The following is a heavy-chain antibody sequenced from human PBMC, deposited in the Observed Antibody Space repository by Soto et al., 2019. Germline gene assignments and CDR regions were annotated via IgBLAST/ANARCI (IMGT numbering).Heavy chain of an antibody. CDR2: IYYSGST. CDR3: ARRYGSSFDI. Sequence: LSLTCTVSGGSISSYYWSWIRQPPGKGLEWIGYIYYSGSTNYNPSLKRRVTISVDTSKNQVSLKLSSVTAADTAVYYCARRYGSSFDIWGQGTKVTVS. D-gene: IGHD3-10*01. V-gene: IGHV4-59*08. J-gene: IGHJ3*02. CDR1: GGSISSYY.